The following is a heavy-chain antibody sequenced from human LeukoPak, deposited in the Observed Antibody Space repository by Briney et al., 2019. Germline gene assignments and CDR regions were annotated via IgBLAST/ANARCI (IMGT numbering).Heavy chain of an antibody. CDR3: ARHTYGDYVFDY. CDR2: INQSGST. J-gene: IGHJ4*02. D-gene: IGHD4-17*01. CDR1: GGSFSDYY. Sequence: SETLSLTCAVYGGSFSDYYWSWIRQPPGKGLEWIGDINQSGSTNYNPSLKSQVTISLDTSKSQVSLKLTSVTAADAAVYYCARHTYGDYVFDYWGQGTLVTVSS. V-gene: IGHV4-34*01.